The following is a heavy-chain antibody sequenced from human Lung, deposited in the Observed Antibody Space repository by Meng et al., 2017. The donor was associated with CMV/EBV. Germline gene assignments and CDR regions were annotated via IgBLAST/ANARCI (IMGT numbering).Heavy chain of an antibody. V-gene: IGHV1-2*02. CDR1: GYTFIGYY. J-gene: IGHJ4*02. Sequence: ASVXVSXKASGYTFIGYYIHWVRQAPGQGLEWMGCINPNSDGTNYAQKFQGRVTMTRDTSISTAYMELNRLRFDDTAVYYCARSAQLWLDHFDYWGQGTXVTVAS. CDR3: ARSAQLWLDHFDY. CDR2: INPNSDGT. D-gene: IGHD5-18*01.